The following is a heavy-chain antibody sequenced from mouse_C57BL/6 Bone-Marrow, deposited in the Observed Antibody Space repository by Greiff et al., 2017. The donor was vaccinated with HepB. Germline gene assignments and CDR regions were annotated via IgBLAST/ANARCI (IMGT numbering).Heavy chain of an antibody. CDR1: GFTFSDYY. V-gene: IGHV5-12*01. J-gene: IGHJ4*01. CDR3: ARHLYGNYEAMDY. CDR2: ISNGGGST. D-gene: IGHD2-1*01. Sequence: DVQLQESGGGLVQPGGSLKLSCAASGFTFSDYYMYWVRQTPEKRLEWVAYISNGGGSTYYPDTVKGRFTISRDNAKNTLYLQMSRLKSEDTAMYYCARHLYGNYEAMDYWGQGTSVTVSS.